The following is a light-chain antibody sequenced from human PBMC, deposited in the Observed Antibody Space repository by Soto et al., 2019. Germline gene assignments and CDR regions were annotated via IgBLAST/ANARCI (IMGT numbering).Light chain of an antibody. J-gene: IGLJ3*02. CDR1: SSDVGSYNL. V-gene: IGLV2-23*02. Sequence: QSALTQPASVSGSPGQSITISCTGTSSDVGSYNLVSWYQQHPGKAPKLMIYAVSKRPSGVSNRFSGSKSGNTASLTISGLQAEDEADYYCCSYAGSSTLWVFGGGTKLTVL. CDR2: AVS. CDR3: CSYAGSSTLWV.